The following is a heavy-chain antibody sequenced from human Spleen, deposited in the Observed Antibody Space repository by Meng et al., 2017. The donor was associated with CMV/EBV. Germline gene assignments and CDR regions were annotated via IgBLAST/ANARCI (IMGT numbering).Heavy chain of an antibody. J-gene: IGHJ4*02. CDR3: ARWGAAYVWGSYRYTVFDY. V-gene: IGHV4-31*03. Sequence: LRLSCTVSGGSIRSGGYFWSWFRQHPGKGLEWIGYIHYSGSTYYNPSLGSRVSILVDTSKKQFSVKLSSVTAADTAVYYCARWGAAYVWGSYRYTVFDYWGQGTLVTVSS. D-gene: IGHD3-16*02. CDR2: IHYSGST. CDR1: GGSIRSGGYF.